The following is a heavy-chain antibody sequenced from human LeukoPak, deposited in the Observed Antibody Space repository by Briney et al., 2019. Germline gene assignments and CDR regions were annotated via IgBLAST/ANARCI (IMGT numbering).Heavy chain of an antibody. CDR1: GFTVSRNV. CDR3: ARDLAGFQEPRYYYYMDV. D-gene: IGHD1-14*01. CDR2: IYSGDRA. V-gene: IGHV3-66*02. Sequence: GGSLRLSCVASGFTVSRNVMSWVRQAPGKGLKWVSLIYSGDRAFYAESVRGRFTISRNNSKHTLFLEMSSLKPEDTATYYCARDLAGFQEPRYYYYMDVWGKGTTVTVSS. J-gene: IGHJ6*03.